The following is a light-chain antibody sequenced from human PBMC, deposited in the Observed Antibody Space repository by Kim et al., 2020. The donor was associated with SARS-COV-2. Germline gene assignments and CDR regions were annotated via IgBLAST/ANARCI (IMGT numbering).Light chain of an antibody. CDR2: DTY. J-gene: IGLJ3*02. Sequence: QAVVTQESSVTVSPGGTVTLTCGSSTGTVTSDHYPYWFQQKPGQAPRTLIYDTYIKQSWTPARFSGSLLGGKAALTLSGARPEDEADYYCLLFYSGIRVFGGGTQLTVL. CDR3: LLFYSGIRV. V-gene: IGLV7-46*01. CDR1: TGTVTSDHY.